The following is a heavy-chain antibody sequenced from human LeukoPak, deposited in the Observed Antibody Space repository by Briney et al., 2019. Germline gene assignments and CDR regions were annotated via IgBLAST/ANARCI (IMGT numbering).Heavy chain of an antibody. CDR2: ISSSGSTI. CDR1: GLTFSSYE. D-gene: IGHD3-22*01. CDR3: ARAFLYYFDSSGDYRAFDI. Sequence: GGSLRLSCAASGLTFSSYEMNWVRQAPGKGLEWVSYISSSGSTIYYADSVKGRFTISRDNAKNSLYLQMNSLRAEDTAVYYCARAFLYYFDSSGDYRAFDIGGQGTMVTVSS. V-gene: IGHV3-48*03. J-gene: IGHJ3*02.